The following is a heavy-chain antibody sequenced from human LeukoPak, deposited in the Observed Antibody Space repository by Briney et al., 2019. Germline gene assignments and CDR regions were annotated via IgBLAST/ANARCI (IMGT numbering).Heavy chain of an antibody. CDR1: GFTFSQAW. CDR2: GKSYPEGMAT. CDR3: TTDDYYSNTPFDLDSFDF. Sequence: GGSLRLSCEGSGFTFSQAWMSWFRQAPGKGLDWVGRGKSYPEGMATDYAAPVKGRFTISRDDPKNTLFLQMNSLKTEDTAVYYCTTDDYYSNTPFDLDSFDFWGQGTMVTVSS. D-gene: IGHD2/OR15-2a*01. J-gene: IGHJ3*01. V-gene: IGHV3-15*01.